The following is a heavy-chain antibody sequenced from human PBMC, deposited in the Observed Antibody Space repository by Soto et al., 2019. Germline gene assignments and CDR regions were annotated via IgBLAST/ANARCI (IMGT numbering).Heavy chain of an antibody. Sequence: QITLKESGPTLVKPTQTLTLTCTFSGFSLSTSGVGVGWIRQPPGTALEWLALIYWDDDKRYSPSLKSRLTITKDTSKIQMVLTKTTMYPLDTAPYYCAHGPLDYYGSGSYRYYFDYWGQGTLVTVSS. J-gene: IGHJ4*02. V-gene: IGHV2-5*02. D-gene: IGHD3-10*01. CDR3: AHGPLDYYGSGSYRYYFDY. CDR2: IYWDDDK. CDR1: GFSLSTSGVG.